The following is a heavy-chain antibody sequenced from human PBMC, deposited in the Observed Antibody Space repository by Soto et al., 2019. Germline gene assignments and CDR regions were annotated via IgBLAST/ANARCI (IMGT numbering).Heavy chain of an antibody. V-gene: IGHV3-30*18. D-gene: IGHD3-10*01. CDR2: ITYDGSST. CDR3: AKDQMGRGWRTLDS. Sequence: QVQMVESGGGVVQPGTSLRLSCVVTGLTFSGYGMHWVRQAPGKGLEWVADITYDGSSTYYADAVKGRFTVSRDNSKNILYLQMTSLRGDDTAMYYCAKDQMGRGWRTLDSWGQGTLFIVSS. CDR1: GLTFSGYG. J-gene: IGHJ4*02.